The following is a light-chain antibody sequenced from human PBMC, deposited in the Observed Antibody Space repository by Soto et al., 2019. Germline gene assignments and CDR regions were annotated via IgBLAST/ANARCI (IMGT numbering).Light chain of an antibody. CDR1: QSVSSSY. V-gene: IGKV3-20*01. CDR2: GAY. CDR3: QQYGGSSLII. Sequence: ETVLTQSPGTLSLSPGERVTLSCRTSQSVSSSYLAWYQQKPGQAPRILMYGAYNRASGIPDRFSGSGSGTDFTLTIRRLAPEDFAVYYCQQYGGSSLIIFGQGTRLEIK. J-gene: IGKJ5*01.